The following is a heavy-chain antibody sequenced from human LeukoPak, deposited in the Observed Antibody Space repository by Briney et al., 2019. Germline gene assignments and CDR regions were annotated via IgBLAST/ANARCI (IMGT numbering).Heavy chain of an antibody. CDR2: IWYDGSNK. V-gene: IGHV3-33*08. J-gene: IGHJ3*02. CDR1: GFIFSSYW. D-gene: IGHD4-17*01. CDR3: ARDLFSPFVTTSLGSAFDI. Sequence: GGSLRLSCAASGFIFSSYWMHWVRQAPGKGLEWVALIWYDGSNKYYVDSVKGRFTISRDNSKNTLYLQINSLRAEDTAVYYCARDLFSPFVTTSLGSAFDIWGQGTMVTVSS.